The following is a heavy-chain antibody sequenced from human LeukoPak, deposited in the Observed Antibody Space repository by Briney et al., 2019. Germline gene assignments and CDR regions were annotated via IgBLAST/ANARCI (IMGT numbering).Heavy chain of an antibody. J-gene: IGHJ4*02. D-gene: IGHD6-19*01. V-gene: IGHV1-69*06. CDR1: GGTFSSYA. CDR3: ARGNSSGWYRYSFDY. CDR2: IIPIFGTA. Sequence: SVKVSCKASGGTFSSYAISWVRQAPGQGLEWMGGIIPIFGTANYAQKFQGRVTITADKSTSTAYMELSSLRSEDTAVYYCARGNSSGWYRYSFDYWGQGTLVTVSS.